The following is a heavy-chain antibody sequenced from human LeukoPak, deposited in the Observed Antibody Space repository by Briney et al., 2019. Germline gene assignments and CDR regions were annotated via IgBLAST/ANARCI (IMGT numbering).Heavy chain of an antibody. CDR3: AKVSYYYDSSGYPYYFDY. V-gene: IGHV3-23*01. J-gene: IGHJ4*02. CDR1: GFTFSNYA. D-gene: IGHD3-22*01. Sequence: GGSLRLFCAASGFTFSNYAVSWVRQAPGKGLEWVPAISGSGGSTYYADSVKGRFTISRDNSKNTLYLQMNSLRAEDTAVYYCAKVSYYYDSSGYPYYFDYWGQGTLVTVSS. CDR2: ISGSGGST.